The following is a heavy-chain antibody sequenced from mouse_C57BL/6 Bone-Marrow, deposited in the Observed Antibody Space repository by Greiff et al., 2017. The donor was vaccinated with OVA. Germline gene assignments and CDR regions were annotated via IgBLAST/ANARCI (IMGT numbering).Heavy chain of an antibody. CDR2: IYPRSGNT. D-gene: IGHD2-4*01. J-gene: IGHJ4*01. V-gene: IGHV1-81*01. CDR3: AGDYDEGYAMDY. Sequence: QVQLKESGAELARPGASVKLSCKASGYTFTSYGISWVKQRTGQGLEWIGEIYPRSGNTYYNEKFKGKATLTADKSSSTAYMELRSLTSEDSAVYFCAGDYDEGYAMDYWGQGTSVTVSS. CDR1: GYTFTSYG.